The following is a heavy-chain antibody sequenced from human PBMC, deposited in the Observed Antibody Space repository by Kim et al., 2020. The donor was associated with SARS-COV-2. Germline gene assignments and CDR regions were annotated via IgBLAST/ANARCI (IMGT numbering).Heavy chain of an antibody. D-gene: IGHD2-2*02. CDR1: GFTFSSYA. J-gene: IGHJ4*02. CDR3: AKVGLKYCSSTSCYSFFDY. Sequence: GGSLRLSCAASGFTFSSYAMSWVRQAPGKGLEWVSAISGSGGSTYYADSVKGRFTISRDNSKNTLYLQMNSLRAEDTAVYYCAKVGLKYCSSTSCYSFFDYWGQRTLVTVSS. V-gene: IGHV3-23*01. CDR2: ISGSGGST.